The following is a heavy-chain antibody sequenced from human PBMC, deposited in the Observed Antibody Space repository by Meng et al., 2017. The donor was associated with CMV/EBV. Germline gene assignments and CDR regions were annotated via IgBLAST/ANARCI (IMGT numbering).Heavy chain of an antibody. CDR1: GFTSSSYS. D-gene: IGHD4-11*01. J-gene: IGHJ6*02. CDR2: FSSSSSTI. CDR3: ARDPREDTKTTVTTKRAYYYGMDV. V-gene: IGHV3-48*04. Sequence: GGPLRSSCAAPGFTSSSYSMNGVRQAPGKGREWVPYFSSSSSTIYHADSVKGRFTTSRGNTKNSQYRQKNSLRAEDTAVYYCARDPREDTKTTVTTKRAYYYGMDVWGQGTTVTVSS.